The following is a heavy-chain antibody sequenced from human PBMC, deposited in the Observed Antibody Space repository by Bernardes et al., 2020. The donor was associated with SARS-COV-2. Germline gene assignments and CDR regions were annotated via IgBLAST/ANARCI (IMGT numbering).Heavy chain of an antibody. Sequence: GGSLRLSCAASGFAFSTYTMTWVRQAPGKGLEWVSSITTSSAYIYYADSVNGRFTISRDDAKNSLYLQMNSLRAEDTAVYYCAIHDIVVVVAAPGENYWGQGTLVTVSS. V-gene: IGHV3-21*01. CDR3: AIHDIVVVVAAPGENY. CDR1: GFAFSTYT. J-gene: IGHJ4*02. D-gene: IGHD2-15*01. CDR2: ITTSSAYI.